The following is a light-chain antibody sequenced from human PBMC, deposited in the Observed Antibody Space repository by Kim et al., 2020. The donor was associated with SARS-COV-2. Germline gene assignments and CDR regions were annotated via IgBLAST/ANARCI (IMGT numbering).Light chain of an antibody. Sequence: PGKPARITCGGNNIGSKSVHWYQQKPGQAPVLVIYYDSDRPSGIPERFSGSNSGNTATLTISRVEAGDEADYYCQVWDSSSDHRVFGGGTKLTVL. V-gene: IGLV3-21*04. CDR3: QVWDSSSDHRV. CDR1: NIGSKS. J-gene: IGLJ3*02. CDR2: YDS.